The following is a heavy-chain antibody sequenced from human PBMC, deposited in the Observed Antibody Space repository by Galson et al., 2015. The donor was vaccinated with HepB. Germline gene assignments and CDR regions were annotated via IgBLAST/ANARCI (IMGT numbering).Heavy chain of an antibody. J-gene: IGHJ4*02. CDR2: ISGSGGST. CDR1: GFTFSSYA. V-gene: IGHV3-23*01. D-gene: IGHD3-10*01. Sequence: SLRLSCAASGFTFSSYAMSWVRQASGKGLEWVSAISGSGGSTYYADSVKGRFTISRDNSKNTLYLQMNSLRAEDTAVYYCAKDPLWFGADETPSYFDYWGQGTLVTVSS. CDR3: AKDPLWFGADETPSYFDY.